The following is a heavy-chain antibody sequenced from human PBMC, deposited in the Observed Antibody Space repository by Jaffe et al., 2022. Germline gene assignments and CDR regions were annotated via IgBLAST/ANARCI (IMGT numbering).Heavy chain of an antibody. CDR1: GFSLSTSGVG. D-gene: IGHD2-8*02. CDR2: IYWNDDK. V-gene: IGHV2-5*01. Sequence: QITLKESGPTLVKPTQTLTLTCTFSGFSLSTSGVGVGWIRQPPGKALEWLALIYWNDDKRYSPSLKSRLTITKDTSKNQVVLTMTNMDPVDTATYYCARLTSYCTGGVCYGSPWFDPWGQGTLVTVSS. J-gene: IGHJ5*02. CDR3: ARLTSYCTGGVCYGSPWFDP.